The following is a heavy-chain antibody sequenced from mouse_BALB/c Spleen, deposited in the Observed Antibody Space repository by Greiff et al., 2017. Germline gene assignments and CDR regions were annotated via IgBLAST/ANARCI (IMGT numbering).Heavy chain of an antibody. CDR1: GYSITSGYY. CDR2: ISYDGSN. V-gene: IGHV3-6*02. Sequence: EVKLEESGPGLVKPSQSLSLTCSVTGYSITSGYYWNWIRQFPGNKLEWMGYISYDGSNNYNPSLKNRISITRDTSKNQFFLKLNSVTTEDTATYYCARAPTTVVATTYWYFDVWGAGTTVTVSS. D-gene: IGHD1-1*01. CDR3: ARAPTTVVATTYWYFDV. J-gene: IGHJ1*01.